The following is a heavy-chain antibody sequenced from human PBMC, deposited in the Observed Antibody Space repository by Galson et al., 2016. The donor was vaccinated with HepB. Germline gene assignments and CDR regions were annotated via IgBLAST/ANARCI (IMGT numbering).Heavy chain of an antibody. Sequence: SLRLSCAASGHSFSDYAMHWVRQAPGKGLEWVAVVSYDGSDKYYADSVRGRFSISRDNSKNTLSLQMNSLRVEDTAVYYCANHDYGDFHYFHYWGRGTLVTVSS. J-gene: IGHJ4*02. CDR3: ANHDYGDFHYFHY. V-gene: IGHV3-30*18. CDR1: GHSFSDYA. D-gene: IGHD4-17*01. CDR2: VSYDGSDK.